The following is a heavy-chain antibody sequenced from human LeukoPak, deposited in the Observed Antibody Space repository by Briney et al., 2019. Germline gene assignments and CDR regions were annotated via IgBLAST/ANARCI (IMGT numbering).Heavy chain of an antibody. CDR2: IWYDGSNK. CDR3: ARGGEYYYDSSGYYTDY. V-gene: IGHV3-33*01. CDR1: GFTFSSYG. Sequence: GGSLRLSCAASGFTFSSYGMHWVRQAPGKGLEWVAVIWYDGSNKYYADSVKGRFTISRDNSKNTLYLQMNSLRAEDTAVYYCARGGEYYYDSSGYYTDYWGQGTLVTVSS. D-gene: IGHD3-22*01. J-gene: IGHJ4*02.